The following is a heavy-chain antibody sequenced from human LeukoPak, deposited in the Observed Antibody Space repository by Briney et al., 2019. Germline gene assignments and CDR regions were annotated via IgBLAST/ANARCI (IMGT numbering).Heavy chain of an antibody. V-gene: IGHV4-59*01. Sequence: SETLSLTCTVSGGSISRYYWNWIRQPPGKGLEWIGYIYYTGDTNYTPSLKSRATISVDTSKTQFSLKLTSVTAADTAVYYCARDRGYSGYDYYGMDVWGQGTTVTVSS. CDR3: ARDRGYSGYDYYGMDV. D-gene: IGHD5-12*01. CDR1: GGSISRYY. CDR2: IYYTGDT. J-gene: IGHJ6*02.